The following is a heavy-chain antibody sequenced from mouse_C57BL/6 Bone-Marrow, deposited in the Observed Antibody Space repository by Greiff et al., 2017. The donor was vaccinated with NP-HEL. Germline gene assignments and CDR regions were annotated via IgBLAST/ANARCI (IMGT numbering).Heavy chain of an antibody. V-gene: IGHV1-72*01. Sequence: QVQLQQPGAELVKPGASVKLSCKASGYTFTSYWMHWVKQRPGRGLEWIGRIDPNSGGTKYNEKFKGKATLTVDKPSSTAYMQLSSLTSEDSAVYYGAREGIYYAHDGGYFDVWGTGTTVTVSS. D-gene: IGHD2-1*01. CDR3: AREGIYYAHDGGYFDV. CDR1: GYTFTSYW. CDR2: IDPNSGGT. J-gene: IGHJ1*03.